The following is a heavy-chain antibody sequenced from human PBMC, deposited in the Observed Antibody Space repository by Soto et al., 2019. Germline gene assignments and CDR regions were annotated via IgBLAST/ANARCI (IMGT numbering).Heavy chain of an antibody. CDR3: AQLIVVPAAMGDAFDI. CDR2: MNPNSGNT. Sequence: ASVKVSCKASGYTFTSYDINWVRQATGQGLEWMGWMNPNSGNTGYAQKFQGRVTITRNTSISTAYMELSSLRSEDTAVYYCAQLIVVPAAMGDAFDIWGQGTMVTVSS. CDR1: GYTFTSYD. J-gene: IGHJ3*02. V-gene: IGHV1-8*01. D-gene: IGHD2-2*01.